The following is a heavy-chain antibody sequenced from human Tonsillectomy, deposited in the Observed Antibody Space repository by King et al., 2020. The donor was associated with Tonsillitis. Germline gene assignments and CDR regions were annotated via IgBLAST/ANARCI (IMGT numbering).Heavy chain of an antibody. J-gene: IGHJ4*02. CDR1: GLTFGTYA. CDR3: AKRGVGSGWAIFDY. CDR2: ISDSGGST. D-gene: IGHD6-19*01. Sequence: VQLVESGGGLVQPGGSLRLSCAASGLTFGTYAMSWVRQAPGKGLEWVSGISDSGGSTYYADSVKGRFTISRDNSKNTLYLQMNSLSAEDTALYYCAKRGVGSGWAIFDYWGQGTLVTVSS. V-gene: IGHV3-23*04.